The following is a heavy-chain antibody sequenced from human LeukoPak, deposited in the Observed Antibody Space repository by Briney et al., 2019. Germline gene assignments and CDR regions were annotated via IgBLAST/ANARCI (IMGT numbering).Heavy chain of an antibody. V-gene: IGHV4-4*07. Sequence: SETLSLTCTVSGGSISSYYWSWIRQPAGKGLEWIGRIYTSGSTNYNPSLKSRVTMSVDTSKNQLSLKLSSVTAADTAVYYCARALGIAAAGHYYYYYGMDVWGQGTTVTVSS. J-gene: IGHJ6*02. CDR1: GGSISSYY. CDR3: ARALGIAAAGHYYYYYGMDV. CDR2: IYTSGST. D-gene: IGHD6-13*01.